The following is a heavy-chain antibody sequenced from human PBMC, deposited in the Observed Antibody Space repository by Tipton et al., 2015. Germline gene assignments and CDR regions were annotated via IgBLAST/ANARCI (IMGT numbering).Heavy chain of an antibody. CDR3: AKDRQWLIMGLGIGFDH. CDR1: GFIFSYSG. V-gene: IGHV3-30*18. CDR2: ISYDGRNK. Sequence: SLRLSCAASGFIFSYSGMNWVRQAPGKGLEWVAIISYDGRNKYYADSVKGRFTISRDNSKNTLFLQMNSLRVEDTAVYYCAKDRQWLIMGLGIGFDHWGQGTLVTVSS. J-gene: IGHJ4*02. D-gene: IGHD6-19*01.